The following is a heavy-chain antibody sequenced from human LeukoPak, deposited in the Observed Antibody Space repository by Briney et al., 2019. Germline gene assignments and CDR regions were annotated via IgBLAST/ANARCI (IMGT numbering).Heavy chain of an antibody. V-gene: IGHV4-59*01. CDR3: ARSVEGYCSGGSCYYYSYYMDV. CDR2: IYYSGST. D-gene: IGHD2-15*01. CDR1: GGSFSGYY. Sequence: SETLSLTCAVYGGSFSGYYWSWIRQPPGKGLEWIGYIYYSGSTNYNPSLKSRVTISVDTSKNQFSLKLSSVTAADTAVYYCARSVEGYCSGGSCYYYSYYMDVWGKGTTVTVSS. J-gene: IGHJ6*03.